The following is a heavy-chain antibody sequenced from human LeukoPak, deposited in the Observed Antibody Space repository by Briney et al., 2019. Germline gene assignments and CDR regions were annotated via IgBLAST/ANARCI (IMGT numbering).Heavy chain of an antibody. D-gene: IGHD3/OR15-3a*01. J-gene: IGHJ6*03. CDR1: GFPFSNYV. CDR3: ARDSDLAFMDV. Sequence: GGSLRLSCVASGFPFSNYVMSWVRQAPGKGLEWVSGVSGSGGRSSTYYADSVKGRFTISRDNAKNSLYLQMNSLRAEDTAVYYCARDSDLAFMDVWGKGTTVTVSS. CDR2: VSGSGGRSST. V-gene: IGHV3-23*01.